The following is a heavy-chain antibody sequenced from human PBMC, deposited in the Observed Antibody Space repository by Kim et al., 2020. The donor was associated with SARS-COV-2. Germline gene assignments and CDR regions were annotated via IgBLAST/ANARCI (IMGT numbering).Heavy chain of an antibody. CDR2: IYHGGNT. Sequence: SETLSLTCAISGGSISSSDWWNWVRQPPGKGLEWIGEIYHGGNTNYNPSLKSRVTISVDRSKNQFSLKLNSVTAADTAVYYCARGYSSGWYSNHFDYWG. CDR1: GGSISSSDW. D-gene: IGHD6-19*01. V-gene: IGHV4-4*02. J-gene: IGHJ4*01. CDR3: ARGYSSGWYSNHFDY.